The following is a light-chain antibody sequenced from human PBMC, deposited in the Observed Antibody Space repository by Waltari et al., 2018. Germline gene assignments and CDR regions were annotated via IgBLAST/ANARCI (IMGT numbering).Light chain of an antibody. CDR2: EVS. CDR3: LSYAATVSFG. V-gene: IGLV2-23*02. CDR1: SSSLGHNNH. J-gene: IGLJ2*01. Sequence: QPALTQPASAYGSPGQSITISCTGTSSSLGHNNHVCSYQTHPAKVPKLIIYEVSKRPSGVSDRFSGSKSGNTASLTISGLQAEDEADYYCLSYAATVSFGFGGGTRVTVL.